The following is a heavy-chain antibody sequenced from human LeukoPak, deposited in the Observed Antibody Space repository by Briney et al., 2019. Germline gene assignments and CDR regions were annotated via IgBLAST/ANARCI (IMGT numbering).Heavy chain of an antibody. CDR2: INGGTT. V-gene: IGHV3-23*01. Sequence: GGSLRLSCAASGIIFSSDAMTWVRQAPGKGLEWVSSINGGTTLYAASVEGRFTISRDNSKNTLYLQMNSLRAEDTAVYYCAKDIEYNWNYVDYWGQGTLVTVSS. CDR3: AKDIEYNWNYVDY. CDR1: GIIFSSDA. D-gene: IGHD1-7*01. J-gene: IGHJ4*02.